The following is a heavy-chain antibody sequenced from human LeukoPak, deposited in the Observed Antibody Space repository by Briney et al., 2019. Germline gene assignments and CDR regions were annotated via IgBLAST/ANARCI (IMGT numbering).Heavy chain of an antibody. Sequence: ASVKVSCKASGYTFTSYYMHWVRQAPGQGLEWMGIINPSGGSTSYAQKFQGRVTMTRDTSTSTIYMELSSLRSEDTAVYYCARGGATYSYGDGMDVWGQGTTVTVSS. V-gene: IGHV1-46*01. J-gene: IGHJ6*02. CDR1: GYTFTSYY. CDR3: ARGGATYSYGDGMDV. CDR2: INPSGGST. D-gene: IGHD5-18*01.